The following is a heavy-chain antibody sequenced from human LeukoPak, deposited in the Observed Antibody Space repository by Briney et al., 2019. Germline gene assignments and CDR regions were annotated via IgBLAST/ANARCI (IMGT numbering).Heavy chain of an antibody. V-gene: IGHV3-9*01. CDR2: ISWNSGSI. J-gene: IGHJ4*02. D-gene: IGHD6-13*01. CDR3: ARNSPRIAAAGMVDY. Sequence: GRPLRLSCVASGITFDDYAMHWVRQAPGKGLEWVSGISWNSGSIGYADSVKGRFTISRDNAKNSLYLQMNSLRAEDTAVYYCARNSPRIAAAGMVDYWGQGTLATVSS. CDR1: GITFDDYA.